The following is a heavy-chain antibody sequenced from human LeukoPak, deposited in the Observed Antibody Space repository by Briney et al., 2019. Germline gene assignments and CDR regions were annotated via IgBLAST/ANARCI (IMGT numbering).Heavy chain of an antibody. CDR1: GFTFSSYA. D-gene: IGHD1-1*01. Sequence: GGPLRLSCAASGFTFSSYAMCWVRQAPGKGLEWVSAISGSGGSTYYADSVKGRFTISRDNSKNTLYLQMNSLRAEDTAVYYCAKDGYDYYYYYMDVWGKGTTVTVSS. V-gene: IGHV3-23*01. J-gene: IGHJ6*03. CDR3: AKDGYDYYYYYMDV. CDR2: ISGSGGST.